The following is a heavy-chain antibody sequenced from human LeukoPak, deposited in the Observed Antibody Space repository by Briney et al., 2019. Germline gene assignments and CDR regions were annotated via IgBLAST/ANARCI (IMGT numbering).Heavy chain of an antibody. Sequence: PSETLSLTCTVSGGSIGSHYWSWIRQPPGKGLEWIGYIYYSGSTNYNPSLKSRVTISVDTSKNQFSLKLSSVTAADTAVYYCARDRAEYYDSSGYYDYWGQGTLVTVSS. J-gene: IGHJ4*02. V-gene: IGHV4-59*11. CDR1: GGSIGSHY. CDR3: ARDRAEYYDSSGYYDY. CDR2: IYYSGST. D-gene: IGHD3-22*01.